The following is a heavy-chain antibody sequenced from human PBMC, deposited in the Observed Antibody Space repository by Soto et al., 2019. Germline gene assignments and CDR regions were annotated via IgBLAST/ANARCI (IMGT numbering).Heavy chain of an antibody. CDR1: GGSISSYS. D-gene: IGHD5-12*01. V-gene: IGHV4-59*01. CDR3: ARDTGYGRTDY. J-gene: IGHJ4*02. CDR2: IYYSGST. Sequence: QVQLQESGPGLVKPSETLSLTCTVSGGSISSYSWSWIRQPPGKGLEWIGYIYYSGSTHYNPSLKSRVTMSVDTSNDQFSLKLSSVTAADTAVYYCARDTGYGRTDYWGQGTLVTVSS.